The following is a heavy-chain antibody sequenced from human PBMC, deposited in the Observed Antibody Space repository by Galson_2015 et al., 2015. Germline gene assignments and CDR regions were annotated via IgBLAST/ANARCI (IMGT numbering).Heavy chain of an antibody. CDR2: ISYDGSNK. Sequence: SCKASGYTFTSYAMHWVRQAPGKGLEWVAVISYDGSNKYYADSVKGRFTISRDNSKNTLYLQMNSLRAEDTAVYYCARGLIVVVPAAPAWGQGTLVTVSS. J-gene: IGHJ5*02. D-gene: IGHD2-2*01. V-gene: IGHV3-30*01. CDR1: GYTFTSYA. CDR3: ARGLIVVVPAAPA.